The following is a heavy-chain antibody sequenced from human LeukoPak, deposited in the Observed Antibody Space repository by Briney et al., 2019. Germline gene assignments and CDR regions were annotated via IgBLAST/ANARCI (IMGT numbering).Heavy chain of an antibody. CDR2: INGDGSST. CDR1: GFTFSSYW. Sequence: GGSLRLPCVASGFTFSSYWMHWVRQAPGKGLVWVSRINGDGSSTSYADSVKGRFTISRDNAKNTLYLEMNSLRAKDSAEYYCARGSSSWRNAMDVWGQGTTVTVSS. J-gene: IGHJ6*02. V-gene: IGHV3-74*01. CDR3: ARGSSSWRNAMDV. D-gene: IGHD6-13*01.